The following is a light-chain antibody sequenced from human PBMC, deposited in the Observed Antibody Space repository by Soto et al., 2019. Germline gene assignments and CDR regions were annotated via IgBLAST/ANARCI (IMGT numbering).Light chain of an antibody. CDR2: SAS. V-gene: IGKV1-39*01. Sequence: DIQMTQSPPSLSSSVGDRVTITCRASQTIRTYLHWYQRKPGKAPNLLIYSASNLQSGVPSRFSGSGSGTDFTLTISSLQPEDSGTYYCQQTYSTLVSFGGGTKVEIK. J-gene: IGKJ4*01. CDR1: QTIRTY. CDR3: QQTYSTLVS.